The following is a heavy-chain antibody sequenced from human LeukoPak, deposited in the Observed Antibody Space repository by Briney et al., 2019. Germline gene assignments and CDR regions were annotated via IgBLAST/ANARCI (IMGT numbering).Heavy chain of an antibody. CDR2: IYYSGST. CDR1: GGSISSYY. J-gene: IGHJ3*02. Sequence: PSETLSLTCTVSGGSISSYYWSWIRQPPGKGLEWIGYIYYSGSTNYNPSLMSRVTISVDTSKNQFSLKLSSVTAADTAVYYCARDRAGDSFDIWGQGTMVTVSS. V-gene: IGHV4-59*12. D-gene: IGHD7-27*01. CDR3: ARDRAGDSFDI.